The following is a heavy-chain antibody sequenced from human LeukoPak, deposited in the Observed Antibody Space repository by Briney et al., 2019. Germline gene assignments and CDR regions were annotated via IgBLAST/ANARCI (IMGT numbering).Heavy chain of an antibody. CDR3: ARDDNSGYYSGP. V-gene: IGHV1-2*06. CDR1: GYTLTDYY. J-gene: IGHJ5*02. Sequence: GASVKVSCKASGYTLTDYYMHWVRQAPGQGLEWMGRINPNSGGTNYAQKFQGRVTMTRDTSISTAYMELSRLRSDDTAVYYCARDDNSGYYSGPWGQGTLVTVSS. CDR2: INPNSGGT. D-gene: IGHD3-22*01.